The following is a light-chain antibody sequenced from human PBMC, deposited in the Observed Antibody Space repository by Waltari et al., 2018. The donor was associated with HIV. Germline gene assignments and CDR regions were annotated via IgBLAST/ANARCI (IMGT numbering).Light chain of an antibody. Sequence: DIVMTQSPESLAVSLGERASIYCRSSQTVLYTSNNKNYLAWYQQKPGQPPKLLISWASTRESGVPDRFRGSGSGTDFTLTISSLQAEDVAVYYCQQYYVTSPLTFGGGTKVEIK. CDR3: QQYYVTSPLT. J-gene: IGKJ4*01. CDR2: WAS. V-gene: IGKV4-1*01. CDR1: QTVLYTSNNKNY.